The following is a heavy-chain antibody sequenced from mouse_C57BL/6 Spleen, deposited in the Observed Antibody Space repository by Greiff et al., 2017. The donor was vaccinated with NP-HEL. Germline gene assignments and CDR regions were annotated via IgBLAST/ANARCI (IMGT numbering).Heavy chain of an antibody. Sequence: VQLQQSGAELARPGASVTMSCKASGYTFTSYTMHWVKQRPGQGLEWIGYINPSSGYTKYNQKFKDKATLTADKSSSTDYMQLSSLTSEDSAVYYCARSVTTTYYAMDYWGQGTSVTVSS. V-gene: IGHV1-4*01. J-gene: IGHJ4*01. CDR2: INPSSGYT. CDR1: GYTFTSYT. D-gene: IGHD2-2*01. CDR3: ARSVTTTYYAMDY.